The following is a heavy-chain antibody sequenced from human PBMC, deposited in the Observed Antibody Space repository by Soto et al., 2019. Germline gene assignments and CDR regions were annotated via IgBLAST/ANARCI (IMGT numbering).Heavy chain of an antibody. V-gene: IGHV1-18*01. J-gene: IGHJ6*02. Sequence: QVQLVQSGAEVKKPGASVKVSCKASGYTFTSYGISWVRQAPGQGLEWMGWISAYNGNTNYAQKLQGRVTMTTDTSTSTAYMELRSLRPDDTAVYYCARDRGIAAAGISYYYYDMDVWGQGSTVTVSS. D-gene: IGHD6-13*01. CDR3: ARDRGIAAAGISYYYYDMDV. CDR1: GYTFTSYG. CDR2: ISAYNGNT.